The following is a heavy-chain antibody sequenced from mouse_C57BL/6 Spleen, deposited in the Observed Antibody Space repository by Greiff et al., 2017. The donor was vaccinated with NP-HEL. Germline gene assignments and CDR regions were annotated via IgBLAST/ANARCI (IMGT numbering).Heavy chain of an antibody. V-gene: IGHV5-6*02. J-gene: IGHJ4*01. CDR2: ISSGGSYT. D-gene: IGHD2-4*01. CDR3: ARHLYYDYDVGDYYAMDY. CDR1: GFTFSSYG. Sequence: EVMLVESGGDLVKPGGSLKLSCAASGFTFSSYGMSWVRQTPDKRLEWVATISSGGSYTYYPDSVKGRFTISRDNAKNTLYLQMSSLKSEDTAMYYCARHLYYDYDVGDYYAMDYWGQGTSVTVSS.